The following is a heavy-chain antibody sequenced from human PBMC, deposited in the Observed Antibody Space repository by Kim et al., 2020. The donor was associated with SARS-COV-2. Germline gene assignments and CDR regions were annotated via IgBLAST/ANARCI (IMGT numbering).Heavy chain of an antibody. CDR3: AREKGLLWFGELRSYYYGMDV. Sequence: SETLSLTCTVSGGSISSGDYYWSWIRQPPGKGLEWIGYIYYSGSTYYNPSLKSRVTISVDTSKNQFSLKLSSVTAADTAVYYCAREKGLLWFGELRSYYYGMDVWGQGTTVTVSS. V-gene: IGHV4-30-4*01. J-gene: IGHJ6*02. CDR1: GGSISSGDYY. CDR2: IYYSGST. D-gene: IGHD3-10*01.